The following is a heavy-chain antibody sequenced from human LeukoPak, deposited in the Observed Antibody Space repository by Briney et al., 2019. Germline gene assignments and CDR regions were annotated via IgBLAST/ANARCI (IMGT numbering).Heavy chain of an antibody. J-gene: IGHJ4*02. CDR2: IYSGGST. D-gene: IGHD2-2*01. CDR1: GFTFSNAW. CDR3: ARGPLPAAPTFFDY. Sequence: PGGSLRLSCAASGFTFSNAWMSWVRQAPGKGLEWVSVIYSGGSTYYADSVKGRFTISRDNSKNTLYLQMNSLRAEDTAVYYCARGPLPAAPTFFDYWGQGTLVTVSS. V-gene: IGHV3-66*01.